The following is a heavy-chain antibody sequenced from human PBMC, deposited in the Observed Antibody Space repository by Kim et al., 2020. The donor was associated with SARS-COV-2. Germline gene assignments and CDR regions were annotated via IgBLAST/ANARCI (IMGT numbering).Heavy chain of an antibody. Sequence: GGSLRLSCAASGFTFSAYGMHWVRQAPGKGLEWVAVISYDGSDKYHADSVKGRFTISRDNSKNTLYLQMSSLRTEDTAVYYCAKDGPHDYGDYGASGNDYWGQGTLVTVSS. CDR2: ISYDGSDK. V-gene: IGHV3-30*18. J-gene: IGHJ4*02. D-gene: IGHD4-17*01. CDR1: GFTFSAYG. CDR3: AKDGPHDYGDYGASGNDY.